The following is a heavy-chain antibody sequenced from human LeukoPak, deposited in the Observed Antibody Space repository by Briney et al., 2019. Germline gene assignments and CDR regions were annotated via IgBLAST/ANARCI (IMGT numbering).Heavy chain of an antibody. CDR1: GGSISSSNW. V-gene: IGHV4-4*02. Sequence: SETLSLTCAVSGGSISSSNWWSWVRQPPGKGLEWIGEIYHSGSTNYNPSLKSRVTISVDTSKNQFSLKLSSVTAADTAVYYCARLGGGRYPSYYYYGMDVWGQGTTVTVSS. J-gene: IGHJ6*02. CDR3: ARLGGGRYPSYYYYGMDV. D-gene: IGHD6-19*01. CDR2: IYHSGST.